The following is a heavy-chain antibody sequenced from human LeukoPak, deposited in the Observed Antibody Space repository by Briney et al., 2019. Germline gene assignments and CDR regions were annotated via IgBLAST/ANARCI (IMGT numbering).Heavy chain of an antibody. J-gene: IGHJ4*02. V-gene: IGHV4-34*01. CDR2: INHSGSA. Sequence: SETLSLTCAVYGGSLSGSYWSWIRQPPGKGLEWIGEINHSGSANYNPSLKSRVTLSIDKSKNQFSLNLNSVTAADTAVYYCARARRDSGYYKVDYWGQGTLVTVCS. CDR3: ARARRDSGYYKVDY. CDR1: GGSLSGSY. D-gene: IGHD3-3*01.